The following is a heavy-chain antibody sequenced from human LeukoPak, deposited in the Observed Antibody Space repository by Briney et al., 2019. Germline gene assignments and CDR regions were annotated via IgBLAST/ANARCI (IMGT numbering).Heavy chain of an antibody. Sequence: GSSVKVSCKASGGTFSSYAISWVRQAPGQGLEWMGGIIPIFGTANYAQKFQGRVTITTDESTSTAYMELSSLRSEETAVYYCARPHRTYDYDSSGYYFPLDDWGQGTLVTLSS. CDR3: ARPHRTYDYDSSGYYFPLDD. V-gene: IGHV1-69*05. CDR2: IIPIFGTA. D-gene: IGHD3-22*01. J-gene: IGHJ4*02. CDR1: GGTFSSYA.